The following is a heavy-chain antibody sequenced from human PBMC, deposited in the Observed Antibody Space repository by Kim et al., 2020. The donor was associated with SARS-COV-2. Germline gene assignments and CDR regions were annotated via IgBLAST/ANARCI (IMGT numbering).Heavy chain of an antibody. V-gene: IGHV1-8*01. D-gene: IGHD3-22*01. CDR1: GYTFTSYD. J-gene: IGHJ4*02. CDR3: ARGTWDYYDSSGHRTYYFDY. CDR2: MNPNSGNT. Sequence: ASVKVSCKASGYTFTSYDINWVRQATGQGLEWMGWMNPNSGNTGYAQKFQGRVTMTRNTSISTAYMELSSLRSEDTAVYYCARGTWDYYDSSGHRTYYFDYWGQGTLVTVSS.